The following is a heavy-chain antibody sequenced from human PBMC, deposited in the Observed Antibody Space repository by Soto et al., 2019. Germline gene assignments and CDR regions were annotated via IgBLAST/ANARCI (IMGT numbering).Heavy chain of an antibody. J-gene: IGHJ4*02. CDR1: GFTFSNYA. CDR2: ISGSGGRT. CDR3: AKDLGSSAWYPFDC. Sequence: EVQLLESGGGLVQPGGSLRLSCAASGFTFSNYAMNWVRQAPGKGLELVSVISGSGGRTYYADSVKGRFTISRDNSKNTLHLQMNSLRAEDTAVYYCAKDLGSSAWYPFDCWGQGTLVTVSS. D-gene: IGHD6-19*01. V-gene: IGHV3-23*01.